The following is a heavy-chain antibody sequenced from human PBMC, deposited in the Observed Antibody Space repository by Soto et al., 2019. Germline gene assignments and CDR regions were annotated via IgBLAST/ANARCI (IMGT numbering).Heavy chain of an antibody. CDR3: AKAPGLGWFDP. V-gene: IGHV3-9*01. CDR2: ISWNSGSI. J-gene: IGHJ5*02. CDR1: GFTFDDYA. Sequence: ESGGGLVQPGRSLRLSCAASGFTFDDYAMHWVRQAPGKGLEWVSGISWNSGSIGYADSVKGRFTISRDNAKNSLYLQMNSLRAEDTALYYCAKAPGLGWFDPWGQGTLVTVSS.